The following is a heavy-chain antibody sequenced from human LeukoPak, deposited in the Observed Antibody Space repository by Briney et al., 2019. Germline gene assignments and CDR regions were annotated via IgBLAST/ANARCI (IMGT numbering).Heavy chain of an antibody. CDR3: ARAKYQLLYWFDP. Sequence: PSETLSLTCAVYGGSFSGYYWSWIRQPPGKGLEWIGEINHSGSTNYNPSLKSRVTISVDTSKNQFSLKLSSVTAADTAVYYCARAKYQLLYWFDPWGQGTLVTVSS. J-gene: IGHJ5*02. D-gene: IGHD2-2*01. V-gene: IGHV4-34*01. CDR1: GGSFSGYY. CDR2: INHSGST.